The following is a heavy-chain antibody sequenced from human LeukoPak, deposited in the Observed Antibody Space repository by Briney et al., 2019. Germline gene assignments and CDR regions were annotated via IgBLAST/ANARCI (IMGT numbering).Heavy chain of an antibody. CDR2: ISGSGGST. CDR3: ARPEPSSSWYGYWFDP. Sequence: GGSLRLSCAASGFTFSSYGMSWVRQAPGKGLEWVSAISGSGGSTYYADSVKGRFTISRDNSKNTLYLQMNSLRAEDTAVYYCARPEPSSSWYGYWFDPWGQGTLVTVSS. J-gene: IGHJ5*02. D-gene: IGHD6-13*01. CDR1: GFTFSSYG. V-gene: IGHV3-23*01.